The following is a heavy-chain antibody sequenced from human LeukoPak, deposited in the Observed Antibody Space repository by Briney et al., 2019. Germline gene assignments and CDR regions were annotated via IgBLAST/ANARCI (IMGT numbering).Heavy chain of an antibody. Sequence: APVKVSCKASGGTFSSYAISWVRQAPGQGLEWMGGIIPIFGTANYAQKFQGRVTITADESTSTAYMELSSLRSEDTAVYYCARVGGLFYYGSGSYYNYFDYWDQGTLVTVSS. V-gene: IGHV1-69*13. CDR2: IIPIFGTA. CDR3: ARVGGLFYYGSGSYYNYFDY. CDR1: GGTFSSYA. J-gene: IGHJ4*02. D-gene: IGHD3-10*01.